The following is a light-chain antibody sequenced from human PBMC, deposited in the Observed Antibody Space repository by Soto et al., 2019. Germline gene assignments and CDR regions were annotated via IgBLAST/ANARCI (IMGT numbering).Light chain of an antibody. CDR2: SNN. CDR3: AAWDDSLNALV. V-gene: IGLV1-44*01. J-gene: IGLJ2*01. Sequence: QSVLTQPPSASGTPGQRVTISCSGSSSNIGSNTVNWYQQLPGTAPKLLIYSNNQRPSGVPDRFSGSKSGTSASLAISGLQSEDEADYYCAAWDDSLNALVFGGGTTLTVL. CDR1: SSNIGSNT.